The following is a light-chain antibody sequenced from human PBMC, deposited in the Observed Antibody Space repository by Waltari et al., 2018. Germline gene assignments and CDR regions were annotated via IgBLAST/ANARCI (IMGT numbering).Light chain of an antibody. Sequence: SSDLTKDPAVSVALGQTVRITCQGDSLRSYYATWYQQKPGQAPVLVIFGQNKRPSGIPDRFSGSSSRNTASLTITGAQAEDEADYYCSCRDNSGFRHVFGTGTKVTV. CDR1: SLRSYY. CDR2: GQN. J-gene: IGLJ1*01. CDR3: SCRDNSGFRHV. V-gene: IGLV3-19*01.